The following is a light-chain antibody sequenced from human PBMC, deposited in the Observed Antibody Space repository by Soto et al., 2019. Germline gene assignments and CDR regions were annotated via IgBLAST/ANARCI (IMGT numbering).Light chain of an antibody. J-gene: IGLJ1*01. CDR1: SSDVGGYNS. Sequence: QSALAQPRSVSGSPGQSVTISCTGTSSDVGGYNSVSWYQQHPGKAPKLMIYAVTKRPSGVPARFSGSKSGNTASLTISGLQAEDEADYYCCSYAGTYTYAFGTGTKVTVL. CDR2: AVT. CDR3: CSYAGTYTYA. V-gene: IGLV2-11*01.